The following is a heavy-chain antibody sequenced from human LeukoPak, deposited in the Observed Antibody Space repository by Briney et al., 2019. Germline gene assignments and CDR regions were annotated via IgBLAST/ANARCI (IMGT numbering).Heavy chain of an antibody. CDR1: GGSFSGYY. J-gene: IGHJ6*03. V-gene: IGHV4-34*01. CDR2: INHSGST. CDR3: ARVQFRAAPRAGYYYYMDV. Sequence: SETLSLTCAVSGGSFSGYYWSWIRQPPGKGLEWIGEINHSGSTNYNPSLKSRVTISVDTSKNQFSLKPSSVTAADTAVYYCARVQFRAAPRAGYYYYMDVWGKGTTVTVSS. D-gene: IGHD6-19*01.